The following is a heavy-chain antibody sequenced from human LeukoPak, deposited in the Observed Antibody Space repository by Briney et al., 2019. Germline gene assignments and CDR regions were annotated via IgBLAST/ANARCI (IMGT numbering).Heavy chain of an antibody. CDR1: GYDFTSVG. J-gene: IGHJ4*02. CDR2: ISAYNGNT. V-gene: IGHV1-18*01. CDR3: ARGPHSIRTRYFDY. D-gene: IGHD3/OR15-3a*01. Sequence: ASVKVSCKASGYDFTSVGITWVRRAPGQGLEWMGWISAYNGNTNYAQNLQDRVTMTTDTSTTTAYMELRSLRSDDTAMYYCARGPHSIRTRYFDYWGQGTLVTVSS.